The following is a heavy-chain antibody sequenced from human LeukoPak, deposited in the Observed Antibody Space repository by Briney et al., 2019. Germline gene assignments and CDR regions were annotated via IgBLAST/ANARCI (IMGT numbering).Heavy chain of an antibody. CDR2: IDGDASRT. J-gene: IGHJ3*01. V-gene: IGHV3-74*01. CDR3: ARYCNGDTCDGALDL. Sequence: PGGSLRLSCAASGFTFNNYWIRWVRQVPGKDLVWVSRIDGDASRTNYADSVKGRFTISRDNVKNMVYLQMNSLTVEDTAVYYCARYCNGDTCDGALDLWGQGTLVTVSS. D-gene: IGHD2-15*01. CDR1: GFTFNNYW.